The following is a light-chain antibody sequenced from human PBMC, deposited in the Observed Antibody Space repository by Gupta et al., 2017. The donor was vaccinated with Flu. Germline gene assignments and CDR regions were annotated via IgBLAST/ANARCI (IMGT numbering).Light chain of an antibody. V-gene: IGLV2-14*01. Sequence: QSALTQPASVSGSPGQSITISCTGPSSDVGGYEYVSWYQQHPGKAPKLMIFEVTNRPSGVSNRFSGSKSGNTASLTISGLQAEDEADYYCSSYTNTNNLVVFGGGTKLTVL. CDR3: SSYTNTNNLVV. CDR2: EVT. J-gene: IGLJ2*01. CDR1: SSDVGGYEY.